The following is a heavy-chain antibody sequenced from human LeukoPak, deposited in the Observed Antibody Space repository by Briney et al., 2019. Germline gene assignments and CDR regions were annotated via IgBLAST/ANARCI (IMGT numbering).Heavy chain of an antibody. CDR2: ISYDGSNK. CDR3: ARDEYDSSGYYYPFDY. D-gene: IGHD3-22*01. Sequence: GGSLRFSCAASGFTFSSYAMHWVRQAPGKGLEWVAVISYDGSNKYYADSVKGRFTISRDNSKNTLYLQMNSLRAEDTAVYYCARDEYDSSGYYYPFDYWGQGTLVTVSS. CDR1: GFTFSSYA. V-gene: IGHV3-30-3*01. J-gene: IGHJ4*02.